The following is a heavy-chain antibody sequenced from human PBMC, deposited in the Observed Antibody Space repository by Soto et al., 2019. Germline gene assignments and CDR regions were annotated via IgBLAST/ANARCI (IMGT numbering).Heavy chain of an antibody. CDR3: ARDQGNNWDLDY. D-gene: IGHD1-20*01. V-gene: IGHV3-30*04. J-gene: IGHJ4*02. CDR1: VFTFGSYV. Sequence: PGGSLRLSCAASVFTFGSYVMHWVRQAPGKGLEWLAHIAYDGENKXXADSVKGPXTISRENAKNSXYLQMXNLRVEDPAVYYCARDQGNNWDLDYWRQGTQVTVSS. CDR2: IAYDGENK.